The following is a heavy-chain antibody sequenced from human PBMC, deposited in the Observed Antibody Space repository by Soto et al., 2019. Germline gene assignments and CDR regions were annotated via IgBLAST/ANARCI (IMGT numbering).Heavy chain of an antibody. V-gene: IGHV1-46*01. CDR3: ARASAPIDPHYYMDV. J-gene: IGHJ6*03. CDR1: GYTFTSYY. CDR2: INPSGGST. Sequence: ASVKVSCKASGYTFTSYYMHWVRQAPGQGLEWMGIINPSGGSTSYAQKFQGRVTMTRDTSTSTVYMELSSLRSEDTAVYYCARASAPIDPHYYMDVWGKGTTVTVSS.